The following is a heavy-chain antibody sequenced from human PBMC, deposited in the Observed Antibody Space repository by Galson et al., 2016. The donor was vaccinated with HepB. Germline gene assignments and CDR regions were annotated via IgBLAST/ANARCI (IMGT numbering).Heavy chain of an antibody. J-gene: IGHJ3*02. Sequence: SLRLSCAASAFNFNNYDIHWVRQAPGKGLEWVTIISSDGTHQDYVDSVKGRFTISRAGSTNTVSLKMNSLRLEDTAMYYCATGGPVVTATQVSGGGVTVHNAFDIWGQGTMVTVSS. V-gene: IGHV3-30*03. D-gene: IGHD2-21*02. CDR3: ATGGPVVTATQVSGGGVTVHNAFDI. CDR2: ISSDGTHQ. CDR1: AFNFNNYD.